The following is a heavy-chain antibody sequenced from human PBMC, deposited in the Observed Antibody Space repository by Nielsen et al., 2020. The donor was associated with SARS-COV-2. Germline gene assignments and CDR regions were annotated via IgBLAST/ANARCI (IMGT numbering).Heavy chain of an antibody. V-gene: IGHV3-7*03. CDR1: GLTFVKYW. Sequence: GESLKISCAVSGLTFVKYWMTWVRQAPGEGLEWVANMKEDGSETNYLDSVKGRFTISRDNAKNLLFLQMNSLRAEDTAVYFCASGSGIYSYWGQGALVTVSS. CDR3: ASGSGIYSY. D-gene: IGHD1-26*01. J-gene: IGHJ4*02. CDR2: MKEDGSET.